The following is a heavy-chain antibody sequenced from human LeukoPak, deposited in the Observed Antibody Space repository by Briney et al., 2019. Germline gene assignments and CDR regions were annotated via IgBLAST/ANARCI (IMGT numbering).Heavy chain of an antibody. Sequence: ASVKVSCKASGGTFSSYAISWVRQAPGQGLEWMGRIIPILGIANYAQKFQGRVTMTRNASISTAYMELSSLRSEDTAVYYCARGFFVVVPAAISGWFDPWGQGTLVTVSS. J-gene: IGHJ5*02. CDR3: ARGFFVVVPAAISGWFDP. V-gene: IGHV1-69*04. CDR1: GGTFSSYA. D-gene: IGHD2-2*02. CDR2: IIPILGIA.